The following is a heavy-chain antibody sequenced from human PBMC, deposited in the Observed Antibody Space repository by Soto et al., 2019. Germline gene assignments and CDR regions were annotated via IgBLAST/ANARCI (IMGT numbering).Heavy chain of an antibody. Sequence: EVQLVESGGGLVKPGGTLRVSCAASGITFSNVWMTWVRQAPGKGLEWVGRIKSKTDGGTTDYGAHVRGRFTISRDDSKNTLYLQMNSLKTEDPAVYYCTTGRFSSSLYFDSWGQGTLVTVSS. J-gene: IGHJ4*02. V-gene: IGHV3-15*01. CDR1: GITFSNVW. CDR3: TTGRFSSSLYFDS. CDR2: IKSKTDGGTT. D-gene: IGHD6-6*01.